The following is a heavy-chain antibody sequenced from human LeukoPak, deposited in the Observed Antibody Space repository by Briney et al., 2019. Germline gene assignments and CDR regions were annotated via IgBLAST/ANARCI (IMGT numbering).Heavy chain of an antibody. CDR2: INPNSGGT. CDR1: GGTFSSYA. D-gene: IGHD5-18*01. Sequence: ASVKVSCKASGGTFSSYAISWVRQAPGQGLEWMGGINPNSGGTNYAQKFQGRVTMTRDTSISTAYMELSRLRSDDTAVYYCARGIDEDTAMVTFDYWGQGTLVTVSS. CDR3: ARGIDEDTAMVTFDY. J-gene: IGHJ4*02. V-gene: IGHV1-2*02.